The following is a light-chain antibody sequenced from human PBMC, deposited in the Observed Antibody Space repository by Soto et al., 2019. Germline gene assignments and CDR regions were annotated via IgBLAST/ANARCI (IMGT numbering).Light chain of an antibody. J-gene: IGLJ1*01. CDR1: STDVGGYNY. V-gene: IGLV2-11*01. CDR3: CSYAGRDTLYV. CDR2: DVS. Sequence: VQAGSISCTRTSTDVGGYNYVSWYQQHPGKVPKLMIYDVSKRPSGVPDRFSGSKSGNTASLTISGLQAEDEADYYCCSYAGRDTLYVFGSGTKVTVL.